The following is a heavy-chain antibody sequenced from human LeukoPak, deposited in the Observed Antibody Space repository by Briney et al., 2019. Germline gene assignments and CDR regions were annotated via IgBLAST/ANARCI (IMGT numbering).Heavy chain of an antibody. J-gene: IGHJ4*02. CDR2: IDWDDDK. D-gene: IGHD1-26*01. V-gene: IGHV2-70*12. CDR3: AHTGPQYYNTWELPFDY. CDR1: GFSLSTSGMC. Sequence: SGPTLVNPTQTLTLTCTFSGFSLSTSGMCVSWIRQPPGKALEWLARIDWDDDKFYSTSLKTRLTISKDTSKNQVALTMTNMDPVDTATYYCAHTGPQYYNTWELPFDYWGQGALVTVSS.